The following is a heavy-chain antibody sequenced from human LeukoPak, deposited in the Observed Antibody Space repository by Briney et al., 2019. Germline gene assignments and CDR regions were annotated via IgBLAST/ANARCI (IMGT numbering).Heavy chain of an antibody. V-gene: IGHV4-38-2*02. D-gene: IGHD1-26*01. Sequence: SETLSLTCIVSGYSISSGYYWVWIRQPPGKGLEWIGSIYHSGSTYYNPSLKSRVTISVDTSKNQFSLKLSSVTAADTAVYYCARVIFSDGGSYGGMDVWGKGTTVTVSS. CDR3: ARVIFSDGGSYGGMDV. J-gene: IGHJ6*03. CDR2: IYHSGST. CDR1: GYSISSGYY.